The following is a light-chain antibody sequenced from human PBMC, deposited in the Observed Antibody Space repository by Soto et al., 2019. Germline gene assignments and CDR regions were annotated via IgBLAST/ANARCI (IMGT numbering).Light chain of an antibody. Sequence: EIQMTQSPSSLAAFVGDTVTITCQASQDISHYLNWYQQKPGQAPNLLIYKASTLESGVPSRFSGSGSGTEFTLTVSSLQPDDFATYYCHQYHNFPRTFGQGPKV. CDR3: HQYHNFPRT. CDR1: QDISHY. J-gene: IGKJ1*01. CDR2: KAS. V-gene: IGKV1-5*03.